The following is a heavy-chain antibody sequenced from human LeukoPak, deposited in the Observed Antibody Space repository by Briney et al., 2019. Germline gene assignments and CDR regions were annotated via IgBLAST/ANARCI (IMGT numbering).Heavy chain of an antibody. V-gene: IGHV4-34*01. Sequence: PSETLSLTCAVYGGSFSGYYWSWIRQPPGKGLEWIGEISHSGSTNYNPSLKSRVTISVDTSKNQFSLKLSSVTAADTAVYYCARGDYGVSVPYLDYWGQGTLVTVSS. J-gene: IGHJ4*02. D-gene: IGHD2-8*01. CDR3: ARGDYGVSVPYLDY. CDR2: ISHSGST. CDR1: GGSFSGYY.